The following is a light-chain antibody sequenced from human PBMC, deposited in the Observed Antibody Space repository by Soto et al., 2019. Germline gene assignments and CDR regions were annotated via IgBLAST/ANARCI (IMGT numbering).Light chain of an antibody. CDR3: SSYTRSSTVI. CDR1: SSDVGGYNY. J-gene: IGLJ2*01. CDR2: DVS. Sequence: QSVLTQPASVSGSPGQSIAISCTGSSSDVGGYNYVSWYQQHSGKAPKLMIYDVSSRPSGVSDRFSGSKSGNTASLTISGLQAEDEAEYYCSSYTRSSTVIFGGGTKVTVL. V-gene: IGLV2-14*03.